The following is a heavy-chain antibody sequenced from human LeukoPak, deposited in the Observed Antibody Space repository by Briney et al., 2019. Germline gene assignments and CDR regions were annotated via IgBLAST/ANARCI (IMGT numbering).Heavy chain of an antibody. CDR2: TYYRSKWYN. D-gene: IGHD1-1*01. Sequence: SQTLSLTCAISGDSVSTNSAAWHWIRQSPSRGLEWLGRTYYRSKWYNEYAISVKSRITFNADTSKNQVSLQLNSVTPEDTAVYYCARGAHKGYLSYWGQGTLVTVSS. CDR3: ARGAHKGYLSY. CDR1: GDSVSTNSAA. J-gene: IGHJ4*02. V-gene: IGHV6-1*01.